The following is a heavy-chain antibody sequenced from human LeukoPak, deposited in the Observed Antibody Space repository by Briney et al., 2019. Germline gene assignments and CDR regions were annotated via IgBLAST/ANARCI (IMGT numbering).Heavy chain of an antibody. CDR1: GFTFSSYN. CDR2: ISIGTSFI. J-gene: IGHJ5*02. V-gene: IGHV3-21*01. Sequence: GGSLRLSCAASGFTFSSYNMNWVRQAPGKGLEWVAYISIGTSFIYYADSVKGRFTISRDNAKNSLYLQVNSLRAEDTAVYYCARSPTFRGWFDPWGQGTLVTVSS. D-gene: IGHD2/OR15-2a*01. CDR3: ARSPTFRGWFDP.